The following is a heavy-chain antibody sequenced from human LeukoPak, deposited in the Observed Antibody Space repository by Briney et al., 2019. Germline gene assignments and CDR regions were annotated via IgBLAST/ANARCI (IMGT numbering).Heavy chain of an antibody. V-gene: IGHV3-48*04. CDR2: ISSSRTTI. Sequence: PGGSLRLSCAASGFTFSSYSMTWVRQAPGKGLEWVAYISSSRTTIYYAESVKGRFTVSRDHAKNSLHLQMNSLRGEDTAVYYRARVDWELLDGDFDYWGQGTLVTVSA. CDR1: GFTFSSYS. CDR3: ARVDWELLDGDFDY. D-gene: IGHD1-26*01. J-gene: IGHJ4*02.